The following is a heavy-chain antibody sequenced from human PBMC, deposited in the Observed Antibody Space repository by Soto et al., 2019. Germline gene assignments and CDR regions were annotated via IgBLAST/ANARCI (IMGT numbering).Heavy chain of an antibody. CDR2: IYYSGST. CDR3: ARVCGGDCHYGMDV. D-gene: IGHD2-21*02. CDR1: GGSISSGGYY. V-gene: IGHV4-31*03. J-gene: IGHJ6*02. Sequence: QVQLQESGPGLVKPSQTLSLTCTVSGGSISSGGYYWSWIRQHPGKGLEWIGYIYYSGSTYYNPSLKSRVTISVDTSKTQSSLKLSSVTAADTAVYYCARVCGGDCHYGMDVWSQGTTVTVSS.